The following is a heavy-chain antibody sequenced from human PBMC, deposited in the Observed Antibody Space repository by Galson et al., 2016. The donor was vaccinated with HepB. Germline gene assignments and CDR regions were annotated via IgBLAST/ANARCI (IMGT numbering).Heavy chain of an antibody. CDR1: GFTFSTYG. CDR3: ARSALAIGGHKSFDF. J-gene: IGHJ4*02. Sequence: SLRLSCAASGFTFSTYGMNWVRQAPGKGLEWVAIIGYDGSNTYYADSVRGRFTISRDNSKNTLYLQMNSLRAEDTAVYFCARSALAIGGHKSFDFWGRGTLVTVSS. CDR2: IGYDGSNT. D-gene: IGHD4-23*01. V-gene: IGHV3-33*01.